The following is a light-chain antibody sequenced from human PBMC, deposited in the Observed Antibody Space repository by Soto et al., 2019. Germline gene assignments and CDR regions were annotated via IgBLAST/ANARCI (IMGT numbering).Light chain of an antibody. CDR3: QHYASSPRGR. J-gene: IGKJ1*01. CDR1: QSVSSNY. CDR2: GAS. V-gene: IGKV3-20*01. Sequence: IVLTQSPGTLSLSPRERATLSCWASQSVSSNYLAWYQQKPGQAPRLLIYGASSTATGIPDRFSCTGSGTDCTLTISRLEPEDFAVYYCQHYASSPRGRFGQRTKVEI.